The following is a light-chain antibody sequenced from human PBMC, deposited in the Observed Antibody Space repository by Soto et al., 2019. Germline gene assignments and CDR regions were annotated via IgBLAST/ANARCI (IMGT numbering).Light chain of an antibody. V-gene: IGLV2-14*01. Sequence: QSVLTQPASVSGSPGQSITISCTGTSSDVGGYNYVSWYQPHPGKAPKLMIYEVSNRPSGVSNRLSGSKSGNTASLTISGLRAEDEADYYCSSYTSSSTPYVFGTGTNGTVL. CDR1: SSDVGGYNY. CDR2: EVS. J-gene: IGLJ1*01. CDR3: SSYTSSSTPYV.